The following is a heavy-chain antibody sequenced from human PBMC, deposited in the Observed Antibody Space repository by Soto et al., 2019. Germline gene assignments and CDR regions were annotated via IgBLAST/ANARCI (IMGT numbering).Heavy chain of an antibody. Sequence: SETLSLTCTVSGGSVSSGSYYWSWIRPPPGKGLEWIGYIYYSGSTNYNPSLKSRVTISVDTSKNQFSLKLSSVTAADTAVYYCARSYYYYDSSGYYQYYFDYWGQGTLVTVSS. J-gene: IGHJ4*02. V-gene: IGHV4-61*01. CDR2: IYYSGST. D-gene: IGHD3-22*01. CDR3: ARSYYYYDSSGYYQYYFDY. CDR1: GGSVSSGSYY.